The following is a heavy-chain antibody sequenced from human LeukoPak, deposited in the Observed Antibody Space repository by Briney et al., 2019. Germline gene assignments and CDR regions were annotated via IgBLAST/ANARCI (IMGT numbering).Heavy chain of an antibody. CDR1: GGSISSSDYY. Sequence: SETLSLTCTVSGGSISSSDYYWSWIRQPPGKDLEWIGNIYYSGSSYYNPSLKSRVTLSVATSKNQFSLKLTSVTAADTAVYYCARLTYNSGRYHFDYWGQGTLVTVSS. CDR2: IYYSGSS. J-gene: IGHJ4*02. CDR3: ARLTYNSGRYHFDY. V-gene: IGHV4-39*01. D-gene: IGHD5-18*01.